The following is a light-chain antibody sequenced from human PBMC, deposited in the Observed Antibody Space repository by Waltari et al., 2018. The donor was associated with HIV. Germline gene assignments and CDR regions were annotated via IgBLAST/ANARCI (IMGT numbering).Light chain of an antibody. J-gene: IGLJ2*01. CDR1: STNIGRNY. CDR2: RNN. CDR3: AAWDDNLSGL. Sequence: QSVLTQPPSASGTPGQRVAIPCPGSSTNIGRNYVCWYQQLPGTAPKLLIYRNNQRPSGVPDRFSGSKSGTSASLAISGLRSEDEGDYYCAAWDDNLSGLFGGGTKLTVL. V-gene: IGLV1-47*01.